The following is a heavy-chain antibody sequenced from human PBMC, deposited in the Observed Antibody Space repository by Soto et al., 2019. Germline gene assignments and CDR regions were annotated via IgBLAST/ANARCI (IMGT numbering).Heavy chain of an antibody. CDR1: GYNFTSYW. D-gene: IGHD3-3*01. CDR3: ARRGYDFWSGLDV. V-gene: IGHV5-10-1*01. CDR2: IDPTDSFT. Sequence: PGESLKISCKGSGYNFTSYWIIWVRQMPGKGLEWVGNIDPTDSFTNYSPSFQGHVTISTDKSMSTAYLQWGTLKASDTAMYYCARRGYDFWSGLDVWGQGTTVTVSS. J-gene: IGHJ6*02.